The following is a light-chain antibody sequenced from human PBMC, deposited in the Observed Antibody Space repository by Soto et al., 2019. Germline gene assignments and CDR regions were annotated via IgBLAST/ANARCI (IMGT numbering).Light chain of an antibody. V-gene: IGKV3-20*01. Sequence: EIVLTQSPGTLSLSPGERATLSCRASQSITNNYLAWFQQKLGQAPRLLIYRASSRATGIPDRFSGSGSGTDFSLTISRLEPEDFAVYYCQQYGSSPRTFGQGTQVEIK. CDR2: RAS. CDR1: QSITNNY. CDR3: QQYGSSPRT. J-gene: IGKJ1*01.